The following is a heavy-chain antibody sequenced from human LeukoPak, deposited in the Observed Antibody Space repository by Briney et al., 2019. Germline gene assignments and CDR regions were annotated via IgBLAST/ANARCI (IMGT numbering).Heavy chain of an antibody. Sequence: GGSLRLSCAASGSTFSSYAMSWVRQAPGKGLEWVPAISGSGGSTYYADSVKGRFTISRDNSKNTLYLQMNSLRAEDTAVYYCAVERFLEWLLLFDYWGQGTLVTVSS. CDR3: AVERFLEWLLLFDY. D-gene: IGHD3-3*01. J-gene: IGHJ4*02. CDR2: ISGSGGST. V-gene: IGHV3-23*01. CDR1: GSTFSSYA.